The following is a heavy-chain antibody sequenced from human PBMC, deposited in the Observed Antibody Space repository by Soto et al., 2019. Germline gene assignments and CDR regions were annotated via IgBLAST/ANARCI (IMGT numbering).Heavy chain of an antibody. CDR3: ARDSTAAAPSYYFDS. V-gene: IGHV3-21*01. CDR1: GFTFSSYS. Sequence: EVQMVESGGGLVKPGESLRLSCAVSGFTFSSYSMNWVRQAPGKGLEWVSSISSSSSFIYYADSVKGRFTISSDNAKNSLFLQMNSLRAEDTAVYYCARDSTAAAPSYYFDSWGQGTLVTVSS. D-gene: IGHD2-2*01. J-gene: IGHJ4*02. CDR2: ISSSSSFI.